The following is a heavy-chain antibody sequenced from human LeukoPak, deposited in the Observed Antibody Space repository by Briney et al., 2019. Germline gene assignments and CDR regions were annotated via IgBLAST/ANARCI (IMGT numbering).Heavy chain of an antibody. J-gene: IGHJ4*02. CDR1: GFTFDEYA. Sequence: GGSLSLSCAASGFTFDEYAMQWVRQAPGKGLEWVSLISGDGGSTYYVDSVKGRFTISRDNSKNSLYLQMNSLRTEDTALYYCGKGRVGELSLWGQGTLVTVSS. V-gene: IGHV3-43*02. CDR2: ISGDGGST. CDR3: GKGRVGELSL. D-gene: IGHD3-16*02.